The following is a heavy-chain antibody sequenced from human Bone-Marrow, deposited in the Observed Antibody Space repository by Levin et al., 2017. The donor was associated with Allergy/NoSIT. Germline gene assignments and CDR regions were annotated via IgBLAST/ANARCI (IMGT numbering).Heavy chain of an antibody. D-gene: IGHD3-22*01. V-gene: IGHV3-7*01. Sequence: GESLKISCEVSGFSFSSYWMNWVRQAPGRGLEWVANIKQDGGEIYYVDSVKGRFTISRDNAKNTLFLQMNSLRVEDTAIYYCGGGRRGYYSVYWGQGTLVTVSS. CDR3: GGGRRGYYSVY. CDR1: GFSFSSYW. CDR2: IKQDGGEI. J-gene: IGHJ4*02.